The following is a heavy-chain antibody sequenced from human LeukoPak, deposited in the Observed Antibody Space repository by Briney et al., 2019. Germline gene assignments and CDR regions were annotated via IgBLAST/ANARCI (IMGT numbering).Heavy chain of an antibody. CDR2: ISYDGSNK. Sequence: GGSLRLSCAASGFTFRSYSMHWVRQAPGKGLEWVAVISYDGSNKYYADSVKGRFTISRDNAKNTLYLQMNSLRAEDTAVYYCARDGRSDWLLYYYYYGMDVWGQGTTVTVSS. CDR1: GFTFRSYS. D-gene: IGHD3-9*01. CDR3: ARDGRSDWLLYYYYYGMDV. J-gene: IGHJ6*02. V-gene: IGHV3-30*03.